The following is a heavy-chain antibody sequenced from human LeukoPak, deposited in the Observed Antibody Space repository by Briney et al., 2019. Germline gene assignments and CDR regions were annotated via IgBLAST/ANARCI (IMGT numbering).Heavy chain of an antibody. CDR2: ISSSSSYI. D-gene: IGHD6-19*01. CDR3: ARVLSPGITVAGLGVADY. J-gene: IGHJ4*02. Sequence: GGSLRLSCAASGFTFSSYSMNWVRQAPGKGLEWVSSISSSSSYIYYADSVKGRFTISRDNAKNSLYLQMNSLRAEDTAVYYCARVLSPGITVAGLGVADYWGQGTLVTVSS. CDR1: GFTFSSYS. V-gene: IGHV3-21*01.